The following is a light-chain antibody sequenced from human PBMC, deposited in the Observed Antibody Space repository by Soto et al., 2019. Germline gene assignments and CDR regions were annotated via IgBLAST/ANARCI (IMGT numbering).Light chain of an antibody. V-gene: IGLV2-14*03. Sequence: QSVLTQPASVSGSPGQSITLSCTGTSNDIGAYNYVSWYRQHPGKAPNLIIYHVRSRPSGVSNRFSGPKSGSTASLIISGLQAEDEADYYCSSLTTSSTWVFGGGTKVTVL. J-gene: IGLJ3*02. CDR1: SNDIGAYNY. CDR3: SSLTTSSTWV. CDR2: HVR.